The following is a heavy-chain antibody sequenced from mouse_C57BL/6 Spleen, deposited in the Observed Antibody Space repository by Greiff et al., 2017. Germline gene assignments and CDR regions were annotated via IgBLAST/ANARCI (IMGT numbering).Heavy chain of an antibody. CDR3: ARDYGSSLAWFAY. CDR1: GFNIKNTY. D-gene: IGHD1-1*01. J-gene: IGHJ3*01. V-gene: IGHV14-3*01. Sequence: EVMLVESVAELVRPGASVKLSCTASGFNIKNTYMHWVKQRPEQGLEWIGRIDPANGNTKYAPKFQGKATITADTSSNTAYLQLSSLTSEDTAIYYCARDYGSSLAWFAYWGQGTLVTVSA. CDR2: IDPANGNT.